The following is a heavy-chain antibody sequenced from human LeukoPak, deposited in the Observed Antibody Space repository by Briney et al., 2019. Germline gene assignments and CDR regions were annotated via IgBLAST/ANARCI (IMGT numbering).Heavy chain of an antibody. V-gene: IGHV3-30*09. J-gene: IGHJ4*02. CDR3: ARDLVNYYGSGSLRY. CDR1: GFTFSSYP. Sequence: GGSLRLSCAASGFTFSSYPMHWVRQAPGKGLEWVALISYDGSNKYYADSVTGRFAISRDNSKNTLYLQMNSLRAEDTAVYYCARDLVNYYGSGSLRYWGQGTLVTVSS. D-gene: IGHD3-10*01. CDR2: ISYDGSNK.